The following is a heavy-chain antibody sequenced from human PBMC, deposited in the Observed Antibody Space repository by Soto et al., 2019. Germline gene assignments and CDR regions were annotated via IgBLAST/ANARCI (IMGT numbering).Heavy chain of an antibody. Sequence: SETLSLTCAISGYSISSGYYWGWIRQPPGKGLEWIGSIYHSGSTYYNPSLKSRVTISVDTSKNQFSLKLSSVTAADTAVYYCARDHIVVVTAIPPYHYYGMDVWGQGTTVTVSS. CDR2: IYHSGST. CDR1: GYSISSGYY. J-gene: IGHJ6*02. D-gene: IGHD2-21*02. V-gene: IGHV4-38-2*02. CDR3: ARDHIVVVTAIPPYHYYGMDV.